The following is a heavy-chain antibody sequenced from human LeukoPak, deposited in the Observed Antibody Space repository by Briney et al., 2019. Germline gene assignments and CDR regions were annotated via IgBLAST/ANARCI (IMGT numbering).Heavy chain of an antibody. CDR3: ASEVIVATIWGNWFDP. J-gene: IGHJ5*02. Sequence: SQTLSLTCTVSVGSISSGGYYWSWIRQHPGKGLEWIGYIYYSGSTYYNPSLKSRVTISVDTSKNQFSLKLSSVTAADTAVYYCASEVIVATIWGNWFDPWGQGTLVTVSS. V-gene: IGHV4-31*03. CDR2: IYYSGST. CDR1: VGSISSGGYY. D-gene: IGHD5-12*01.